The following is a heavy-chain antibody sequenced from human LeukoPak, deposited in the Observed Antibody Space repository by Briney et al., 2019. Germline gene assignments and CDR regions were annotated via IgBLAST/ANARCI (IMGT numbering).Heavy chain of an antibody. CDR2: ISTDNGDT. J-gene: IGHJ5*02. D-gene: IGHD3-22*01. Sequence: ASVKVSCKSFGYTFSTYGISWVRQAPGQGLEWMGWISTDNGDTTYAQKFQGRVTMTRDTSTSTVYMELSSLTSEDTAVYYCARADSGGDSSGYTWFDPWGQGTLVTVSS. V-gene: IGHV1-18*01. CDR1: GYTFSTYG. CDR3: ARADSGGDSSGYTWFDP.